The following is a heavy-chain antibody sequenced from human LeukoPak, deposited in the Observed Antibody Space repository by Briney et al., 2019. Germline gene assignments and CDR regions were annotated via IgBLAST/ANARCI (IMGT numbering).Heavy chain of an antibody. V-gene: IGHV3-21*01. CDR2: ISSSSSYI. CDR3: ARGRAYCGGDCSTYTFDY. Sequence: KSGGSLRLSCAASGFTFSSYSMNWVRQAPGKGLEWVSSISSSSSYIYYADSVKGRFTISRDNAKNSLYLQMNSLRAEDTAVYYCARGRAYCGGDCSTYTFDYWGQGTLVTVSS. J-gene: IGHJ4*02. CDR1: GFTFSSYS. D-gene: IGHD2-21*02.